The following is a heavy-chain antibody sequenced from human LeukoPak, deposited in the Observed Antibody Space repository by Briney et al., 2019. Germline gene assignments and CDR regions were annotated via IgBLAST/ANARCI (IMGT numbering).Heavy chain of an antibody. D-gene: IGHD2-15*01. CDR3: ARGGLYCSGGSCYDY. J-gene: IGHJ4*02. V-gene: IGHV1-2*02. CDR2: INPNSGGT. CDR1: GYTFTASY. Sequence: ASVKVSCKASGYTFTASYMNWVRQAPGQGLEWMGWINPNSGGTNYAQKFQGRVTMTRDTSISTAYMELSRLRSDDTAVYYCARGGLYCSGGSCYDYWGQGTLVTVSS.